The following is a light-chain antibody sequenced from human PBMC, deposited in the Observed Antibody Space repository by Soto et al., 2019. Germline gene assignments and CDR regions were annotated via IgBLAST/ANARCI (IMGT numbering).Light chain of an antibody. J-gene: IGKJ4*01. CDR1: QSVDNY. CDR2: DVF. CDR3: QQRRNWPLT. Sequence: EIVLTQSPATLSLSPGERATLSCRASQSVDNYLAWYQQKPGQAPRLLIFDVFSRATGIPPRFSGSGSGTDFTLTISRLEPEDFAVYYCQQRRNWPLTFGVGTQVEIK. V-gene: IGKV3-11*01.